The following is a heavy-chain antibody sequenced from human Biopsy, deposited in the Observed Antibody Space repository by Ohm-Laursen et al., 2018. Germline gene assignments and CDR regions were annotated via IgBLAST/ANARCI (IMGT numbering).Heavy chain of an antibody. CDR3: ARTPRDSFWSGSYKRGLWFDP. CDR1: AVIVISYD. CDR2: GYNGGNS. J-gene: IGHJ5*02. V-gene: IGHV4-59*02. D-gene: IGHD3-3*01. Sequence: SETLSLTSSVSAVIVISYDWMRIRQPPGKGGEGIGHGYNGGNSKHNPSLKSRVIISKDTSKNQFSLQVDSVTAADTAVYYCARTPRDSFWSGSYKRGLWFDPWGQGTLVIVSS.